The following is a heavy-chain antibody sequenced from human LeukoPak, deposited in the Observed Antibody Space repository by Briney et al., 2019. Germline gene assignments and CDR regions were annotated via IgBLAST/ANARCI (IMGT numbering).Heavy chain of an antibody. Sequence: PGGSLRLSCAASGFTVSSSFVNWVRQAPGKGQEWVSVIYSGGSTYYADSVKGRFTISRDNSKNTLYLQINSLRAEDTAVYYCARGLVATMLDAFDIWGQGTMVTVSS. J-gene: IGHJ3*02. CDR3: ARGLVATMLDAFDI. D-gene: IGHD5-12*01. V-gene: IGHV3-53*01. CDR1: GFTVSSSF. CDR2: IYSGGST.